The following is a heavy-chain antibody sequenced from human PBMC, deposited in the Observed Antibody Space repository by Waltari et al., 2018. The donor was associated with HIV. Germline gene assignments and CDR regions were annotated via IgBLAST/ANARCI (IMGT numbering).Heavy chain of an antibody. D-gene: IGHD5-18*01. J-gene: IGHJ4*02. Sequence: EVKMVEYGGGLVQPGGSLRLSRTASGFNFNNFAMNWVRQAPGKGLEWVSVISGSGGTTYYADSVKGRFTVSRDNFKNTVYLQMNSLRAGDTAIYYCAKAVMETAVSSPVDCWGQGALVTVSS. CDR2: ISGSGGTT. CDR3: AKAVMETAVSSPVDC. V-gene: IGHV3-23*04. CDR1: GFNFNNFA.